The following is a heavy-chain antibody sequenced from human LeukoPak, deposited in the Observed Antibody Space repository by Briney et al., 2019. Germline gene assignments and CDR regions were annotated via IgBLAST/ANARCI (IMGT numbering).Heavy chain of an antibody. Sequence: GGSLRLSCAASGFTFSNSAMHWVRQAPGKGLEWVAFISYDGNNKYYADSVKGRFTISRDNSKNTLYMQINSLRAEDTAVYFCANDAAQQQVSNVFYGVDVWGQGTTVTVSS. CDR3: ANDAAQQQVSNVFYGVDV. CDR2: ISYDGNNK. J-gene: IGHJ6*02. V-gene: IGHV3-30-3*02. D-gene: IGHD6-13*01. CDR1: GFTFSNSA.